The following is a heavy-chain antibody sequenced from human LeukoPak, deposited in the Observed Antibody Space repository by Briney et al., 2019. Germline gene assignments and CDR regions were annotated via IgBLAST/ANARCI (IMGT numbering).Heavy chain of an antibody. J-gene: IGHJ4*02. V-gene: IGHV3-30*18. CDR1: GFTFSSNG. CDR2: ISYDGSNK. D-gene: IGHD3-9*01. CDR3: TKDDWYPGDSVYSDY. Sequence: GGSLRLSCAASGFTFSSNGMHWVRQAPGKGLEWVAVISYDGSNKYYADSVKGGFTNSRYNSKNTLYLQMNSLRAEDRAVYYYTKDDWYPGDSVYSDYWGQGTLVTVSS.